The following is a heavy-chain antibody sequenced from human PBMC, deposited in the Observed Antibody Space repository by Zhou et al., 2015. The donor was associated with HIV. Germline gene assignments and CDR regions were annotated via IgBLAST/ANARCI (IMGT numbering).Heavy chain of an antibody. V-gene: IGHV1-69*12. D-gene: IGHD2-15*01. CDR3: ARDNMVVVVAATQDYYYYGMDV. CDR2: IIPIFGTA. CDR1: GGTFSSYA. J-gene: IGHJ6*02. Sequence: QVQLVQSGAEVKKPGSSVKVSCKASGGTFSSYAISWVRQAPGQGLEWMGGIIPIFGTANYAQKFQGRVTITADESTSTAYMELSSLRSEDTAVYYCARDNMVVVVAATQDYYYYGMDVVGPRDHGHRLL.